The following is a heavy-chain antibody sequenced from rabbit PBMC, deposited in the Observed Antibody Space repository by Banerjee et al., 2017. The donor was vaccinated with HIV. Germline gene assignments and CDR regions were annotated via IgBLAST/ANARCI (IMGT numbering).Heavy chain of an antibody. V-gene: IGHV1S47*01. CDR3: VIYSSGYDAFDP. J-gene: IGHJ2*01. CDR2: IDPVFGST. CDR1: GFDFSSYG. Sequence: QEQLVESGGGLVQPGGSLKLSCKASGFDFSSYGVSWVRQAPGKGLEWIGYIDPVFGSTYYASWVNGRFTISSHNAQNTLYLQLNSLTAADTATYFCVIYSSGYDAFDPWGPGTLVTVS. D-gene: IGHD4-1*01.